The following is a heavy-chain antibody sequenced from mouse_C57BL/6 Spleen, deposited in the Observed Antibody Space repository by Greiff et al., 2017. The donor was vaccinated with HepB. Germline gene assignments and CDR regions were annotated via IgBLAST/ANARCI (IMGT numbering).Heavy chain of an antibody. J-gene: IGHJ1*03. Sequence: EVQLQQSGPELVKPGDSVKISCKASGYSFTGYFMNWVMQSHGKSLEWIGRINPYNGDTFYNQKFKGKATLTVDKASSTAHMELRSLTSEDSAGYYCARASGSSYWYFDVWGTGTTVTVSS. D-gene: IGHD1-1*01. CDR1: GYSFTGYF. CDR2: INPYNGDT. V-gene: IGHV1-20*01. CDR3: ARASGSSYWYFDV.